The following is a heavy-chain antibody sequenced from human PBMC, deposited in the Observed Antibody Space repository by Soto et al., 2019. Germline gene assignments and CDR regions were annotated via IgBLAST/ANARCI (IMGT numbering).Heavy chain of an antibody. CDR3: ARAIAVGSTSLDY. D-gene: IGHD6-19*01. V-gene: IGHV3-48*02. CDR2: ISSRSSTI. Sequence: PGGSLRLSCAASGFSFSTYNMNWVRQAPGRGLEWVSYISSRSSTIYHADSVKGRLTISRDNAKNSLYLQMDSLRDEDTAVYFCARAIAVGSTSLDYWGLGTRVTVSS. CDR1: GFSFSTYN. J-gene: IGHJ4*02.